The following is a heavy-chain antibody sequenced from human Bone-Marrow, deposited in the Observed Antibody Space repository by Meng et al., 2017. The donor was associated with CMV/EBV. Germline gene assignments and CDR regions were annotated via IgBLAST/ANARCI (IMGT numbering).Heavy chain of an antibody. Sequence: ASVKVSCKASGYTFTSYDISWVRQAPGQGLEWMGWISTYNGNTNYAEKLEGRVTMTTDTSTSTAYMQLRSLRSDDPAVYYCARDPGYCSSTSCYYYYGMDVWGQGTTVTVSS. CDR3: ARDPGYCSSTSCYYYYGMDV. J-gene: IGHJ6*02. D-gene: IGHD2-2*01. CDR2: ISTYNGNT. CDR1: GYTFTSYD. V-gene: IGHV1-18*01.